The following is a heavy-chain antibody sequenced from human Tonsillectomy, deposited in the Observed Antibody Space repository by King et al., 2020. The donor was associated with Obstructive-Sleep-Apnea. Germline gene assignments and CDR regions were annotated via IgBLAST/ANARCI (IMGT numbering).Heavy chain of an antibody. D-gene: IGHD4-17*01. CDR2: IKQDGGEK. CDR1: GFTFSNYW. J-gene: IGHJ4*02. V-gene: IGHV3-7*01. CDR3: ARDRPRDDYGDLHEVY. Sequence: VQLVESGGGLVQPGGSLRLSCTVSGFTFSNYWMTWVRQAPGKGREWVANIKQDGGEKYYVDSVKGRFTISRDNAKNSLYLQMNSLRAEDTAVYYCARDRPRDDYGDLHEVYWGQGTLVTVSS.